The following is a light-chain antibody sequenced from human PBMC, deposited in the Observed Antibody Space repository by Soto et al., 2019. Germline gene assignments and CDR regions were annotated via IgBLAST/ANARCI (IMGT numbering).Light chain of an antibody. CDR2: DVN. V-gene: IGLV2-14*03. J-gene: IGLJ2*01. CDR3: SSYTTADTEI. CDR1: SSDIGGYNF. Sequence: QSALTQPASMSGSPGQSITISCTGTSSDIGGYNFVSWYQRHPGKGPKLLIFDVNFRPSGVSNRFSGSKSENTASLTISGLQPEDEADYYCSSYTTADTEIFGGGTKLTVL.